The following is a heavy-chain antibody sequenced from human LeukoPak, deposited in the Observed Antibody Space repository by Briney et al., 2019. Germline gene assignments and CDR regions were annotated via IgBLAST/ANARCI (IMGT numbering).Heavy chain of an antibody. CDR2: LSGSGGST. CDR1: GFTFSSYA. Sequence: PGGSLRLSCAASGFTFSSYAMSWVRQAPGKGLEWVSALSGSGGSTYYADSVKGRFTISRDNSKNTLYLQMNSLRVEDTAVYYCARDRRGFSYGYWGFDYWGQGTLVTVSS. D-gene: IGHD5-18*01. V-gene: IGHV3-23*01. CDR3: ARDRRGFSYGYWGFDY. J-gene: IGHJ4*02.